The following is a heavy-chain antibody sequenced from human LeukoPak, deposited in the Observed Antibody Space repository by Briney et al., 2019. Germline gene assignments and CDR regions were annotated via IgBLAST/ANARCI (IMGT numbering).Heavy chain of an antibody. J-gene: IGHJ6*02. CDR3: ATGGYYCSGGSCYSRGKDYYGMDV. Sequence: EASVKVSCKVSGYTLTELSMHWVRQAPGKGFEWMGGFDPEDGETIYAQKFQGRVTMTEDTSTDTAYMELSSLRSEGTAVYYCATGGYYCSGGSCYSRGKDYYGMDVWGQGTTVTVSS. CDR1: GYTLTELS. CDR2: FDPEDGET. V-gene: IGHV1-24*01. D-gene: IGHD2-15*01.